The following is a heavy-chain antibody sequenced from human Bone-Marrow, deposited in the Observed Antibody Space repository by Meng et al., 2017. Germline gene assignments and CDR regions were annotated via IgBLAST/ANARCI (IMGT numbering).Heavy chain of an antibody. CDR3: ARGRAGPYDY. D-gene: IGHD3-10*01. CDR1: GGSFSIYY. V-gene: IGHV4-34*01. J-gene: IGHJ4*02. Sequence: SETLSLTCAVYGGSFSIYYWSWIRQPPGKGLGWIGEINHSGSTNYNPSLKSRVTISVDTSKKQFSLKLSSVTAADTAVYYCARGRAGPYDYWGQGTLVTVSS. CDR2: INHSGST.